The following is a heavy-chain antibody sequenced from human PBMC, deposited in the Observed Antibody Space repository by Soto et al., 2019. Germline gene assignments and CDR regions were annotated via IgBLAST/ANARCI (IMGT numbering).Heavy chain of an antibody. CDR1: GGNFSSNG. CDR3: AGASDSTWYNWLDP. CDR2: IIPTFGTT. Sequence: VASVKVSCKAPGGNFSSNGIRWVRQAPGQGLEFMGGIIPTFGTTNYAHKFRGRVTITADDSTGTAYMELSSLRSDETAVYCCAGASDSTWYNWLDPWGQ. J-gene: IGHJ5*02. D-gene: IGHD4-4*01. V-gene: IGHV1-69*13.